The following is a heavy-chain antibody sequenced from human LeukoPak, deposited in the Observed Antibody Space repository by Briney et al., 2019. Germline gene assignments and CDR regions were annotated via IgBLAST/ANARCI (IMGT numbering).Heavy chain of an antibody. CDR1: GGSISSYY. CDR3: ARAPGIAAAGRPSGYYYMDV. D-gene: IGHD6-13*01. J-gene: IGHJ6*03. Sequence: PSETLSLTCNVSGGSISSYYWSWIRQPAGKGLEWIGRIYTSGSTNYNPSLKSRVTISVDTSKNQFSLKLSSVTAADTAVYYCARAPGIAAAGRPSGYYYMDVWGKGTTVTVSS. CDR2: IYTSGST. V-gene: IGHV4-4*07.